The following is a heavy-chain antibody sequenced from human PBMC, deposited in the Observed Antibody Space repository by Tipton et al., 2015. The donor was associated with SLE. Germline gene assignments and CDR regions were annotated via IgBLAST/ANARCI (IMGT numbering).Heavy chain of an antibody. V-gene: IGHV3-23*01. Sequence: SLRLSCAASGFSFSDYAMSWVRQAPGKGLEWVSAITPSGVNSYYADSVKGRFTSSRDNAKNTLYLQMNSLTAEDTAVYYCAREQDDSDTFDIWGQGTLVTVSS. CDR1: GFSFSDYA. CDR2: ITPSGVNS. D-gene: IGHD5-18*01. J-gene: IGHJ3*02. CDR3: AREQDDSDTFDI.